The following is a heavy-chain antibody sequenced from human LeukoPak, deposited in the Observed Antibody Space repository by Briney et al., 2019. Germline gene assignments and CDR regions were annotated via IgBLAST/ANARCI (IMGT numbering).Heavy chain of an antibody. D-gene: IGHD3-9*01. CDR3: ARDWYDNSDAFDI. CDR2: ISGNGGST. V-gene: IGHV3-23*01. J-gene: IGHJ3*02. Sequence: GGSLRLSCAASGFTFSSYGMSWVRQAPGKGLEWVSAISGNGGSTYYADSVKGRFTISRDNAKNSLYLQMNSLRAEDTAVYYCARDWYDNSDAFDIWGQGTMVTVSS. CDR1: GFTFSSYG.